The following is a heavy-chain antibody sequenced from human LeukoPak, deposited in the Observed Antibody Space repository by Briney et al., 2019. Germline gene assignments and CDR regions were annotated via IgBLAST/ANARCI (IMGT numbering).Heavy chain of an antibody. CDR3: AKDIGSGSRYYYYMDV. CDR1: GFTFDDYA. J-gene: IGHJ6*03. CDR2: ISWNSGSI. D-gene: IGHD3-10*01. Sequence: PGGSLRLSCAASGFTFDDYAMHWVRQAPGKGLEWVSGISWNSGSIGYADSVKGRFTISRDNAKISLYLQMNSLRAEDTALYYCAKDIGSGSRYYYYMDVWGKGTTVTVSS. V-gene: IGHV3-9*01.